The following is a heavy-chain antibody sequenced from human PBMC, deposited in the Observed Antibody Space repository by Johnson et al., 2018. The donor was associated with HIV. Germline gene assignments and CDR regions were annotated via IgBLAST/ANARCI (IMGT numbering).Heavy chain of an antibody. CDR3: AKVGPWQDYYDSSGYYHNAFDI. D-gene: IGHD3-22*01. V-gene: IGHV3-11*04. J-gene: IGHJ3*02. CDR2: ISSSGSTI. Sequence: QVQLVESGGGVVQSGRSLRLSCAASGFTFSDYYMSWIRQAPGKGLEWVSYISSSGSTIYYADSVKGRFTISRDNAKNSLYLQMNSLRAEDTAVYYCAKVGPWQDYYDSSGYYHNAFDIWGQGTMVTVSS. CDR1: GFTFSDYY.